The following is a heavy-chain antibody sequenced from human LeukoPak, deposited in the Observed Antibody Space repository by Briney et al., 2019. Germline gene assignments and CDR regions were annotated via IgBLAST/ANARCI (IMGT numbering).Heavy chain of an antibody. J-gene: IGHJ4*02. CDR3: AKTPWGSSTSLYYFDY. CDR1: GFTITTNY. V-gene: IGHV3-74*01. D-gene: IGHD2-2*01. Sequence: GGSLRLSCAASGFTITTNYMNWVRQAPGKGPVWVSRLDTDGTDTAYADSVKGRFTISRDNSKNTLYLQMNSLRAEDTAVYYCAKTPWGSSTSLYYFDYWGQGTLVTVSS. CDR2: LDTDGTDT.